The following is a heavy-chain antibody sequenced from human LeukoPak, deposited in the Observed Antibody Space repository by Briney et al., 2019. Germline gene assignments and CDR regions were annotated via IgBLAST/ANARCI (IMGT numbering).Heavy chain of an antibody. Sequence: GASLKISCKGSGYSFTKYWISWVRQMPGKGLEWMGRIDPSDSYTKYSPSFQGHVTISADKSISTAYLQWSSLKASDTAMYYCARHRLYHDSSGYSPDFFDYWGQGTLVTVSS. D-gene: IGHD3-22*01. V-gene: IGHV5-10-1*01. J-gene: IGHJ4*02. CDR2: IDPSDSYT. CDR1: GYSFTKYW. CDR3: ARHRLYHDSSGYSPDFFDY.